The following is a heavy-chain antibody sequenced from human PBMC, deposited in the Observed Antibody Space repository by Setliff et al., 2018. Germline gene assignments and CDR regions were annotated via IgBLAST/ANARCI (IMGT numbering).Heavy chain of an antibody. CDR2: IKQDGSEK. CDR1: GFTFSSYW. V-gene: IGHV3-7*01. CDR3: ARETTYYDILTGYPLFDY. J-gene: IGHJ4*02. Sequence: PGGSLRLSCAASGFTFSSYWMSGVRQAPGKGLEWVANIKQDGSEKYYVYSVKGRFTISRDNAKNSLYLQMNSLRAEDTAVYYCARETTYYDILTGYPLFDYWGQGTLVTVSS. D-gene: IGHD3-9*01.